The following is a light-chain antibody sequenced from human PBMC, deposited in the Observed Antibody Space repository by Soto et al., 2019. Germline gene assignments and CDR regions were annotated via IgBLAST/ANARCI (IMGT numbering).Light chain of an antibody. J-gene: IGLJ2*01. Sequence: QSVLTQPASVSGSPGQSITISCTGTSNDVGGYDLVSWYQHHPGKAPKLMIYEATKRPSGVSDRFSGSKSGNTASLTISALQAEDEADYYCSSYAGSNHFVVFGGWTKLTVL. CDR1: SNDVGGYDL. CDR2: EAT. CDR3: SSYAGSNHFVV. V-gene: IGLV2-23*02.